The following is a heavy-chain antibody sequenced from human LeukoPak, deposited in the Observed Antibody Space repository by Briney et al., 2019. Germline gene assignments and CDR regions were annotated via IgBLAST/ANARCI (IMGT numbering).Heavy chain of an antibody. CDR1: GFTFSHHA. D-gene: IGHD2-21*02. CDR3: AKDKSAGGDSLDY. Sequence: PGESLRLSCAASGFTFSHHAIHWVRQAPGKGLQWVAVVSYDGINKSYLDSVKGRFTISRDNSKNTLFLQMNSLGAEDTAVYYCAKDKSAGGDSLDYWGQGTLVTVSS. J-gene: IGHJ4*02. V-gene: IGHV3-30*18. CDR2: VSYDGINK.